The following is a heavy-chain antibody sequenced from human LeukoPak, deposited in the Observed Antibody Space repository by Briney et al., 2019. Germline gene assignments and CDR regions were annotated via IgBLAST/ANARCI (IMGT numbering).Heavy chain of an antibody. J-gene: IGHJ4*02. V-gene: IGHV4-39*07. D-gene: IGHD3-22*01. CDR1: GGSISSSSYY. CDR2: IYYSGST. Sequence: SETLSLTFTVSGGSISSSSYYWGWIRQPPGKGLEWIGSIYYSGSTYYNPSLKSRVTISVDTSKNQFSLKLSSVTAADTAVYYCARVPRITMIVVVTTEYYFDYWGQGTLVTVSS. CDR3: ARVPRITMIVVVTTEYYFDY.